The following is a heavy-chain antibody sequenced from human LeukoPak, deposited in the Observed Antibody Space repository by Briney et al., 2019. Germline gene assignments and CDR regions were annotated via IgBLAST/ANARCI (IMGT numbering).Heavy chain of an antibody. CDR1: GGSVSSVSSY. D-gene: IGHD2-2*02. CDR3: ARVAAEVVGVPGAIGFGWLRRDYYYMDV. J-gene: IGHJ6*03. V-gene: IGHV4-61*02. Sequence: SETLSLTCTVSGGSVSSVSSYWSWVRQPAGKGLEWIGRIYTSGITDYNPSLKSRVTISLDTSKNQFSLNLTSVTAADTAVYYCARVAAEVVGVPGAIGFGWLRRDYYYMDVWGKGTTVTVSS. CDR2: IYTSGIT.